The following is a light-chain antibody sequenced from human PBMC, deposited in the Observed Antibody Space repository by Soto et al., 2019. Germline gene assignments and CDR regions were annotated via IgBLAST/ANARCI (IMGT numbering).Light chain of an antibody. Sequence: EIVMTQSPGTLSLSPGERATLSCRASQSVSTNLAWYQQIPGQAPRLLIYGASTRATGIPARFSGSGSGSDYTRAISSLHSEDFAVYYSKHYNAGLQRFGLGPKV. CDR2: GAS. V-gene: IGKV3-15*01. CDR1: QSVSTN. CDR3: KHYNAGLQR. J-gene: IGKJ4*01.